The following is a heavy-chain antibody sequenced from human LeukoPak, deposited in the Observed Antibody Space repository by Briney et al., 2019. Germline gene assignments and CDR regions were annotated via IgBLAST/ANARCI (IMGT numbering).Heavy chain of an antibody. CDR3: AKDIRYEDYAYDI. D-gene: IGHD2-2*01. Sequence: PGGSLRLSCAASGFSFSSYAMSWGRQGPGKGLEWVSSVNGRGAATFYADSVRGRFTISRDNSQNILFLKMNSLRVDDTAVYFCAKDIRYEDYAYDIWGQGTM. J-gene: IGHJ3*02. CDR1: GFSFSSYA. V-gene: IGHV3-23*01. CDR2: VNGRGAAT.